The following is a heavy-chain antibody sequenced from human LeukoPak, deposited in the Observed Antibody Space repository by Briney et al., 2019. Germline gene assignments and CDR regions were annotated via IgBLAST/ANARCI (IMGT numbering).Heavy chain of an antibody. V-gene: IGHV1-69*13. CDR1: GGTFSSYA. Sequence: SVKVSCKASGGTFSSYAISWVRQAPGQGLEWMGGIIPIFGTANYAQKFQGRVTITADESTSTAYMELSSLRSEDTAVYYCATDLRGSYYWFDYWGQGTLVTVSS. J-gene: IGHJ4*02. CDR2: IIPIFGTA. CDR3: ATDLRGSYYWFDY. D-gene: IGHD1-26*01.